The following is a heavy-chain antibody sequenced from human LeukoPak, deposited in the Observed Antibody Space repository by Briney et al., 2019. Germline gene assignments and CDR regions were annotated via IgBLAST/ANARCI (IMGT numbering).Heavy chain of an antibody. Sequence: GGSLRLSCAASGFTFDDYAMHWVRQAPGKGLEWVSGISWNSGSIGYADSVKGRFTISRDNAKNSLYLQMNSLRAEDTALYYCAKDGVYGSGSYSKTHFDYWGQGTLVTVSS. CDR3: AKDGVYGSGSYSKTHFDY. J-gene: IGHJ4*02. V-gene: IGHV3-9*01. CDR2: ISWNSGSI. CDR1: GFTFDDYA. D-gene: IGHD3-10*01.